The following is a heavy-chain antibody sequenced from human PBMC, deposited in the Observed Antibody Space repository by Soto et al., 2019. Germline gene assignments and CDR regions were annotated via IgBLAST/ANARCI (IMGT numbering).Heavy chain of an antibody. CDR1: GFTFSDYY. CDR3: ARAAGYYDSSGPQGY. CDR2: ISSSSSYT. Sequence: GGSLRLSCAASGFTFSDYYMSWIRQAPGKGLEWVSYISSSSSYTNYADSVKGRFTISRDNAKNSLYLQMNSLRAEDTAVYYCARAAGYYDSSGPQGYWGQGTLVNVSS. J-gene: IGHJ4*02. D-gene: IGHD3-22*01. V-gene: IGHV3-11*06.